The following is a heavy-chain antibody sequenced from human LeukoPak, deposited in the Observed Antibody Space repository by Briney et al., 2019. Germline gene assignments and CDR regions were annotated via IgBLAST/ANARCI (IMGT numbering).Heavy chain of an antibody. Sequence: SETLSLSCPASGGSISSDYWSWIRQPPGKGLEWIGYISYNGSTNYTPSLKSRVTISVDTSKNQFYLKLSSVTAADTAVYYCAKDRSEYSYGIFDYWGQGTLVTVSS. CDR1: GGSISSDY. CDR2: ISYNGST. V-gene: IGHV4-59*01. D-gene: IGHD5-18*01. CDR3: AKDRSEYSYGIFDY. J-gene: IGHJ4*02.